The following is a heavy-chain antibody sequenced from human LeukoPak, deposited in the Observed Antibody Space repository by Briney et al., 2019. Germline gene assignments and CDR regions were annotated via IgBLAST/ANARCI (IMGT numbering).Heavy chain of an antibody. J-gene: IGHJ6*02. V-gene: IGHV1-8*01. Sequence: ASVKVSCKASGYTFTSYDINWVRQATGQGLEWMGWMNPNSGNTGYAQKFQGRVTMTRNTSISTAYMELSSLRSEDAAVYYCAVVAAAILGEVYYYGMDVWGQGTTVTVSS. CDR1: GYTFTSYD. D-gene: IGHD2-2*02. CDR2: MNPNSGNT. CDR3: AVVAAAILGEVYYYGMDV.